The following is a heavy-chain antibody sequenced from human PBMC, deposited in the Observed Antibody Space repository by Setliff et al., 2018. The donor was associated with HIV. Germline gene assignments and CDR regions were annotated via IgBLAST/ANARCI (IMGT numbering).Heavy chain of an antibody. CDR2: VSAYNGNT. CDR3: ARDPPSSGWYRADY. D-gene: IGHD6-19*01. Sequence: ASVKVSCKASGYTFTSYGISWVRQAPGQGLEWMGWVSAYNGNTDYAQKLQGRVTLTTDTSTSTVYMELRSLRSDDTAVYYCARDPPSSGWYRADYWGQGTLVTVSS. J-gene: IGHJ4*02. V-gene: IGHV1-18*01. CDR1: GYTFTSYG.